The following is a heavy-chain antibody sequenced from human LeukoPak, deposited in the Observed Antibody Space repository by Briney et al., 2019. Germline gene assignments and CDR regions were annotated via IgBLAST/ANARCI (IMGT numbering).Heavy chain of an antibody. CDR1: GFTFSSYS. CDR3: ARDYCRSTTCRFDY. Sequence: GGSLRLSCAASGFTFSSYSMNWVRQAPGKGLEWVSYISSSSSTIYYADSVKGRFTISRDNTKNSLYLQMNSLGAEDTAVYYCARDYCRSTTCRFDYWGQGTLVTVSS. V-gene: IGHV3-48*04. D-gene: IGHD2-2*01. J-gene: IGHJ4*02. CDR2: ISSSSSTI.